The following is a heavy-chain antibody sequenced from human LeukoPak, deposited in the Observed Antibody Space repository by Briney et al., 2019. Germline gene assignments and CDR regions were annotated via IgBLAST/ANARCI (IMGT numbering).Heavy chain of an antibody. CDR1: GGTFSSYA. CDR2: IIPIFGTA. CDR3: ARDRSGSYFHLFDY. Sequence: SVKVSCKASGGTFSSYAISWVRQAPGQGLEWMGGIIPIFGTANYAQKFQGRVTIAADESTSTAYMELSSLRSEDTAVYYCARDRSGSYFHLFDYWGQGTLVTVSS. V-gene: IGHV1-69*01. J-gene: IGHJ4*02. D-gene: IGHD1-26*01.